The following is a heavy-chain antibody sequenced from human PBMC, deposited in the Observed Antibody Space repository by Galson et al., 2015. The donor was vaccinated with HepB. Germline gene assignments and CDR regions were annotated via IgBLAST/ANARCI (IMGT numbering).Heavy chain of an antibody. CDR2: IHSGGST. Sequence: SLRLSCAASGLTVSTNFMSWVRQAPGKGLEWVSVIHSGGSTYYADSVKGRFTISRDNSKNTLYLQMNSLRAEDTAVYYCARDRLLNIVVVPAAIPAFYMDVWGKGTTVTVSS. CDR1: GLTVSTNF. D-gene: IGHD2-2*02. V-gene: IGHV3-53*05. CDR3: ARDRLLNIVVVPAAIPAFYMDV. J-gene: IGHJ6*03.